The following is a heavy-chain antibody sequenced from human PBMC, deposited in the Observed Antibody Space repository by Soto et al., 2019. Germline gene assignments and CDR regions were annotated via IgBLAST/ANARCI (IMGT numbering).Heavy chain of an antibody. CDR1: GYSFTSYW. D-gene: IGHD2-2*01. CDR2: IYPGDSDT. J-gene: IGHJ3*02. CDR3: ARQSCSSTSCLGLGI. V-gene: IGHV5-51*01. Sequence: GESLQISCKGSGYSFTSYWIGWVRQMPGKGLEWMGIIYPGDSDTRYSPSFQGQVTISADKSISTAYLQWSSLKASDTAMYYCARQSCSSTSCLGLGIWGQGTMVTVSS.